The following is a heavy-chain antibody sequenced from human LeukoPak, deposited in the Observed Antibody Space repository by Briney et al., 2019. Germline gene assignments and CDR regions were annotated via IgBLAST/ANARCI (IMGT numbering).Heavy chain of an antibody. V-gene: IGHV3-30*02. CDR1: GFTFSSYG. D-gene: IGHD3-3*01. Sequence: GGSLRLSCAASGFTFSSYGMHWVRQAPGKGLEWVAFIRYDGSNKYYADSVKGRFTISRDNSKNTLYLQMNSLRAEDTAVYYCAKDHPAIFGVVITYYFDYWGQGTLVTVSS. CDR3: AKDHPAIFGVVITYYFDY. J-gene: IGHJ4*02. CDR2: IRYDGSNK.